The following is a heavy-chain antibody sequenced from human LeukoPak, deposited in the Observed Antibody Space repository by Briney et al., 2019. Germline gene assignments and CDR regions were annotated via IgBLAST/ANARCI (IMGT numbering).Heavy chain of an antibody. V-gene: IGHV3-21*01. J-gene: IGHJ6*03. Sequence: GGSLRLSCAVSGFTLSSYSMNWVRQAPGKGLEWASSISSSSSYIYYADSVKGRFTISRDNAKNSLYLQMNSLRAEDTAIYYCARDPYNGNYGDSYYYYMDVWGKGTTVTISS. CDR2: ISSSSSYI. CDR3: ARDPYNGNYGDSYYYYMDV. CDR1: GFTLSSYS. D-gene: IGHD1-26*01.